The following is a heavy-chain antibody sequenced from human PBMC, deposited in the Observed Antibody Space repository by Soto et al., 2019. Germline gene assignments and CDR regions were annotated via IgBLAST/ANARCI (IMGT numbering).Heavy chain of an antibody. Sequence: SETLSLTCTISGDSISSSYYWGWIRQPPGKGLEWIGSFYSSGTTYYNPSLRSRVTIFVDTSKNQFSLKLSSVTAADTAVYYCARLTTYQRDWEGYHYYGMDVWGQGTTVTVSS. CDR1: GDSISSSYY. V-gene: IGHV4-39*01. D-gene: IGHD1-26*01. CDR2: FYSSGTT. CDR3: ARLTTYQRDWEGYHYYGMDV. J-gene: IGHJ6*02.